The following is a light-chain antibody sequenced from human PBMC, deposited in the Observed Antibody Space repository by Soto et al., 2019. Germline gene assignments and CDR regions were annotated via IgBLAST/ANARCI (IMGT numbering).Light chain of an antibody. CDR1: QTIGAT. CDR2: DAS. J-gene: IGKJ2*01. Sequence: ISHSPSPRSSSLGNRSPIPCRASQTIGATLNWYRQKPGKAPSLLIYDASTRQSGVPSRFSGLGSGTDFALTITSLQSEDFAIYYCQQSYTSVYSFGQGTKVDIK. CDR3: QQSYTSVYS. V-gene: IGKV1-39*01.